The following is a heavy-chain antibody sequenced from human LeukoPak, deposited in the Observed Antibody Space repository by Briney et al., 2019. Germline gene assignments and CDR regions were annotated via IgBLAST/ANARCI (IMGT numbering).Heavy chain of an antibody. CDR1: GDSISSGYC. Sequence: SETLSLTCTVSGDSISSGYCWGWIRQPPGKGLEWIGSVYHSGSTYYNPSLKSRVTISVDTSKNQFSLKLSSVTAADTAVYYCARGQYDYVWGSYRFNYWGQGTLVTVSS. CDR3: ARGQYDYVWGSYRFNY. V-gene: IGHV4-38-2*02. D-gene: IGHD3-16*02. CDR2: VYHSGST. J-gene: IGHJ4*02.